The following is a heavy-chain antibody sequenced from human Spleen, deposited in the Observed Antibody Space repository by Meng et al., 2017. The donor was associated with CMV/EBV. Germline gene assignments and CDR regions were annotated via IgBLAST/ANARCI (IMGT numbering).Heavy chain of an antibody. D-gene: IGHD6-25*01. CDR3: ARDRGSSGGCDF. CDR2: ISYNGNS. Sequence: QVQVQESGPGLVQPFHTLSLTCTVSGGSINSGDYYWSWIRQPPGKGLEWIGYISYNGNSYYNSSLKSRVTISADTSKNQFSLNLGSVTAADTAVYYCARDRGSSGGCDFWGQGTLVTVSS. J-gene: IGHJ4*02. CDR1: GGSINSGDYY. V-gene: IGHV4-30-4*08.